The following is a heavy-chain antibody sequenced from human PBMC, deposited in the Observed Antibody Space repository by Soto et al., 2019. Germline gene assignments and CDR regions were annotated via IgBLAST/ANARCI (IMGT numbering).Heavy chain of an antibody. CDR3: ARNEGILRFLEWLPVSYYYYYGMDV. J-gene: IGHJ6*02. V-gene: IGHV1-46*01. CDR1: GYTFTSYY. CDR2: INPSGGST. Sequence: ASVKVSCKASGYTFTSYYMHWVRQAPGQGLEWMGIINPSGGSTSYAQKFQGRVTMTRDTSTSTVYMELSSLRSEDTAVYYCARNEGILRFLEWLPVSYYYYYGMDVWGQGTTVTSP. D-gene: IGHD3-3*01.